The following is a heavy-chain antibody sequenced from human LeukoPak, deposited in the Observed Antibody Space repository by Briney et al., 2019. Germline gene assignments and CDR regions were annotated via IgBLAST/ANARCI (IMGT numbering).Heavy chain of an antibody. CDR2: ISAYNGST. D-gene: IGHD6-19*01. V-gene: IGHV1-18*01. CDR1: GYTFTCYG. J-gene: IGHJ6*03. Sequence: GASVKVSCKASGYTFTCYGFTWVRQAPGQGLEWTGWISAYNGSTNYALKLQRRVTMTTDPCTSTAYIELTSLRSDDTGVDYCARSDSSGRYGGYYYKYMDVWGKGPTVTVSS. CDR3: ARSDSSGRYGGYYYKYMDV.